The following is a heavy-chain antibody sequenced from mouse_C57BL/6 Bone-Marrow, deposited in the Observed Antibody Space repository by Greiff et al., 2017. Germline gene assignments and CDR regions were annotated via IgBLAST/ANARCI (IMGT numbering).Heavy chain of an antibody. J-gene: IGHJ3*01. CDR1: GYTFTSYW. CDR3: SRCIYSNYLTWFAY. D-gene: IGHD2-5*01. V-gene: IGHV1-5*01. CDR2: IYPGNSDT. Sequence: VQLKESGTVLVRPGASVKMSCKTSGYTFTSYWMHWVKQRPGQGLEWIGAIYPGNSDTSYNEKFKGKAKLTAVTSASTAYMQLSSLTNEDSAVYYCSRCIYSNYLTWFAYWGQGTLVTVSA.